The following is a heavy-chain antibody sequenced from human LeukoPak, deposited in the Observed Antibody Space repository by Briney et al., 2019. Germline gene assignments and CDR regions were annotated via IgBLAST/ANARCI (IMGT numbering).Heavy chain of an antibody. J-gene: IGHJ6*02. Sequence: PGGSLRPSCAASGFSFDDYGMHWVRQGPGKGLEWVSGISWNGGSIGYADSVKGRFTISRDNAKNSLYLQMNSLRGEDTALYYCAKDSGSVYNNGMDVWGQGTTVTVSS. V-gene: IGHV3-9*01. CDR1: GFSFDDYG. CDR3: AKDSGSVYNNGMDV. D-gene: IGHD5-24*01. CDR2: ISWNGGSI.